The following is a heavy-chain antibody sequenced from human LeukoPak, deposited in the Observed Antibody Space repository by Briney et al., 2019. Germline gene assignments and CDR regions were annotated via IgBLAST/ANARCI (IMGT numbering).Heavy chain of an antibody. V-gene: IGHV3-53*01. J-gene: IGHJ6*03. Sequence: GGSLRLSCAASGFTFSNYGMNWVRQTPGKGLEWVSVIYSGGSTYYTDSVKGRFTISRDSSKNTVYLQMNNLRVEDTAVYYCAVGTGSGTYYYYMDVWGKGTTVTVSS. CDR3: AVGTGSGTYYYYMDV. CDR2: IYSGGST. CDR1: GFTFSNYG. D-gene: IGHD3-10*01.